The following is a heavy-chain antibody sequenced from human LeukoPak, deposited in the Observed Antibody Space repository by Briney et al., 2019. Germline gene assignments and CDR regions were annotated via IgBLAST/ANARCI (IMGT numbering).Heavy chain of an antibody. CDR3: ARELDSSGYSRGFDY. V-gene: IGHV3-23*01. J-gene: IGHJ4*02. CDR2: ISGSGGST. CDR1: GFTFSIYA. D-gene: IGHD3-22*01. Sequence: GGSLRLSCAASGFTFSIYAMSWVRQAPGKGLEWVSAISGSGGSTYYADSVKGRFTISRDNSKNTLYLQMNSLRAEDTAVYYCARELDSSGYSRGFDYWGQGTLVTVSS.